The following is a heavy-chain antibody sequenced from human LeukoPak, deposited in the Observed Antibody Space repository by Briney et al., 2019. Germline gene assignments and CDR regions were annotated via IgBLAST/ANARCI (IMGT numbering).Heavy chain of an antibody. V-gene: IGHV3-23*01. CDR1: GFTFSSYA. Sequence: GGSLRLSCAASGFTFSSYAMSWVRQAPGKGLEWVSAISCSGGSTYYADSVKGRFTISRDNSKNTLYLQMNSLRAEDTAVYYCAKGGVFTFGGVIVIVSPFDYWGQGTLVTVSS. CDR2: ISCSGGST. CDR3: AKGGVFTFGGVIVIVSPFDY. D-gene: IGHD3-16*02. J-gene: IGHJ4*02.